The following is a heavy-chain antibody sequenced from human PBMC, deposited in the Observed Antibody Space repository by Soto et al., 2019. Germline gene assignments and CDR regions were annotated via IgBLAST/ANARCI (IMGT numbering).Heavy chain of an antibody. CDR2: ISGNGEII. J-gene: IGHJ4*02. CDR1: GFTSSDDY. D-gene: IGHD3-22*01. Sequence: PGGSLRLSFAASGFTSSDDYIHWIRRAPGKGLEWISYISGNGEIIQYAASARGRVTMTRNTSISTAYMELSSLRSEDTAVYYCARDFTYYYDSGGYWGQGTLVTVSS. V-gene: IGHV3-11*01. CDR3: ARDFTYYYDSGGY.